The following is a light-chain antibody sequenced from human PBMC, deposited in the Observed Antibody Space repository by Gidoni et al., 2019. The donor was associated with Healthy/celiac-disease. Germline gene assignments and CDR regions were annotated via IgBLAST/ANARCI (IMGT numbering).Light chain of an antibody. CDR1: QSISSW. J-gene: IGKJ2*01. CDR2: DAS. V-gene: IGKV1-5*01. CDR3: QQSNSNPYT. Sequence: DIQMTQSPSTLSASVGDRVTITCRASQSISSWLAWYQQKPGKAPKLLIYDASSLESGVPSRFSGSGAGTEFTLTISSLQPDDFATYYCQQSNSNPYTFXPXTKVEIK.